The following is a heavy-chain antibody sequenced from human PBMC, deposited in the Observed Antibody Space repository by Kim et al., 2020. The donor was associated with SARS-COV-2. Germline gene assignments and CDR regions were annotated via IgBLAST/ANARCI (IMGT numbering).Heavy chain of an antibody. V-gene: IGHV3-9*01. CDR2: ISWNSGSI. Sequence: GGSLRLSCAASGFTFDDYAMHWVRQAPGKGLEWVSGISWNSGSIGYADSVKGRFTISRDNAKNSLYLQMNSLRAEDTALYYCAKLTGYYDPFDYWGQGTLVTVSS. CDR3: AKLTGYYDPFDY. D-gene: IGHD3-9*01. CDR1: GFTFDDYA. J-gene: IGHJ4*02.